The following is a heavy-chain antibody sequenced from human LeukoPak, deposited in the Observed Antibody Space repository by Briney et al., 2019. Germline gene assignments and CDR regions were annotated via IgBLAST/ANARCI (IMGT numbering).Heavy chain of an antibody. J-gene: IGHJ3*02. Sequence: PGGSLRLSCAASGFTFDDYAMHWVRQAPGKGLEWVSGISWNSSSIVYADSVKGRFTISRDNAKNSLYLQMNSLRAEDTALYYCAKDSFSSATVEGGAFDIWGQGTMVTVSS. CDR2: ISWNSSSI. V-gene: IGHV3-9*01. CDR3: AKDSFSSATVEGGAFDI. CDR1: GFTFDDYA. D-gene: IGHD4-17*01.